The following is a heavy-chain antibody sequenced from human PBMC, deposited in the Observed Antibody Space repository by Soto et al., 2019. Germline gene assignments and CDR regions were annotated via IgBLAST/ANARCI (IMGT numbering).Heavy chain of an antibody. J-gene: IGHJ6*02. CDR3: AKSPQWVAKGGMDV. CDR2: TSNDGIKK. D-gene: IGHD1-26*01. Sequence: PGGSLRLSCAASGFTFSDYGVHLVRQATGKGLEWVAVTSNDGIKKNYGESAKGRFTISRDNSKNTLYLQMNSLRTEDTAVYYCAKSPQWVAKGGMDVWGQGTTLTVSS. CDR1: GFTFSDYG. V-gene: IGHV3-30*18.